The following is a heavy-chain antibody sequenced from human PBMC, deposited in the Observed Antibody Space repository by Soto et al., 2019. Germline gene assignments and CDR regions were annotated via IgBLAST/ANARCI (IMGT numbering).Heavy chain of an antibody. V-gene: IGHV3-21*01. J-gene: IGHJ6*02. Sequence: PGGSLRLSCAASGFTFSSYSMNWVRQAPGKGLEWVSSISSCSSYIYYADSVKGRFTISRDNAKNSLYLQMNSLRAEDTAVYYCARDLEYYYGMDVWGQGTTVTVSS. CDR1: GFTFSSYS. CDR3: ARDLEYYYGMDV. CDR2: ISSCSSYI.